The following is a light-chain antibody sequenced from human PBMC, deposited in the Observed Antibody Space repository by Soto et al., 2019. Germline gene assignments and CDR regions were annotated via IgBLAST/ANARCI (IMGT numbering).Light chain of an antibody. J-gene: IGKJ1*01. Sequence: DIQMTQSPSSLSASVGDRVTITCRASQGISNYLAWYQQKPGKVPKLLIYAASTLPSGVPSRFSGSGSGTDFTLTISSLQPEDVATYYCQKYNSALGGFGQGNKVEIK. V-gene: IGKV1-27*01. CDR2: AAS. CDR3: QKYNSALGG. CDR1: QGISNY.